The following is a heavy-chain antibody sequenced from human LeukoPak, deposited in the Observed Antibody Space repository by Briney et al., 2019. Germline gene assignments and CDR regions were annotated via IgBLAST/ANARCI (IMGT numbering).Heavy chain of an antibody. Sequence: ASVKVSCKTSGYTFSDYGLTWVRQAPGQGLEWLGWVTGFNGKTNYARRVEDRLILTTDTSTSTGTLDLRGLRADDTVVYYCARVGNSGEFDFWGQGTLVTVSS. CDR2: VTGFNGKT. D-gene: IGHD3-10*01. CDR3: ARVGNSGEFDF. V-gene: IGHV1-18*01. CDR1: GYTFSDYG. J-gene: IGHJ4*02.